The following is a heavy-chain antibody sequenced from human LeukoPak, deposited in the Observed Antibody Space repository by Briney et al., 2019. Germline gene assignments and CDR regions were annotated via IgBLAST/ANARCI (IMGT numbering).Heavy chain of an antibody. CDR3: AMALDY. Sequence: GGSLRLSCVASGFTFSNYLMNGVRQAPRKGLEWFSGISHSGGRIYYADSVKSRFTLSRHYSKNTLSLQIDSLRDQDPQVYYRAMALDYWGQGALVTVSS. CDR1: GFTFSNYL. V-gene: IGHV3-23*01. J-gene: IGHJ4*02. CDR2: ISHSGGRI.